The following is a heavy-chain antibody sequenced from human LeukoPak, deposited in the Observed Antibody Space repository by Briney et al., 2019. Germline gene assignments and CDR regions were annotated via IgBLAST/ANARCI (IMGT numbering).Heavy chain of an antibody. CDR2: IYYSGST. D-gene: IGHD4-23*01. CDR1: GGSISSSSYY. J-gene: IGHJ4*02. Sequence: TSETLSLTCTVSGGSISSSSYYWGWIRQPPGKGLEWIGSIYYSGSTYYNPSLKSRVTISVDTSKNQFSLKLSSVTAADTAVYYCARAGALEILRWYPYYLDYWGQGTLVTVSS. CDR3: ARAGALEILRWYPYYLDY. V-gene: IGHV4-39*01.